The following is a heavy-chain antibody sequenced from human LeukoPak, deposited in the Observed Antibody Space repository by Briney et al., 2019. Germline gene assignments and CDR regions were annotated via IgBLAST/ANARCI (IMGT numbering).Heavy chain of an antibody. CDR3: AREIVGAKYYFDY. D-gene: IGHD1-26*01. V-gene: IGHV1-46*01. CDR1: GYTFTRYN. J-gene: IGHJ4*02. CDR2: INPGGGST. Sequence: ASVKVSCKASGYTFTRYNIHWVRQAPGQGLEWMGIINPGGGSTSYAAKFQGRVTMTRNTSTSTVYMELSSLRSEDTAVYYCAREIVGAKYYFDYWGQGTLVTVSS.